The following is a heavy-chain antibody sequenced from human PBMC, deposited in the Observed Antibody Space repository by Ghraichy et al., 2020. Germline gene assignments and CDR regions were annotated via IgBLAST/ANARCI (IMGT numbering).Heavy chain of an antibody. J-gene: IGHJ4*02. V-gene: IGHV4-39*07. D-gene: IGHD6-13*01. Sequence: SETLSLTCTVSGGSITSSSYYWGWIRQPPGKGLEWIGSIPYSGTTYYKPSLKSRVTISVDTSKNQFSLKLSSVTAADTAVYYCASHPRTLSAAAPGVFDYWGQGTLVTVSS. CDR1: GGSITSSSYY. CDR3: ASHPRTLSAAAPGVFDY. CDR2: IPYSGTT.